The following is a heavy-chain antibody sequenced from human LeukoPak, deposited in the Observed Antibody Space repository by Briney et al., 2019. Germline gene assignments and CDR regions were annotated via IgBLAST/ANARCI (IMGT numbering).Heavy chain of an antibody. Sequence: KASETLSLTCTVSGGSISSSSYYWGWIRQPPGKGLEWIGSIYYSGSTYYNPSLKSRVTISVDTSKNQFSLKLSSVTAADTAVYYCARVAMVRGVIASDYWGQGTLVTVSS. CDR3: ARVAMVRGVIASDY. V-gene: IGHV4-39*01. D-gene: IGHD3-10*01. CDR2: IYYSGST. J-gene: IGHJ4*02. CDR1: GGSISSSSYY.